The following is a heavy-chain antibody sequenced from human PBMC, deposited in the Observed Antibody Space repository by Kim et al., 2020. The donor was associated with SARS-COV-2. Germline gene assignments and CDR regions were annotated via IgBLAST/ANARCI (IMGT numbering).Heavy chain of an antibody. V-gene: IGHV4-59*01. D-gene: IGHD3-3*01. CDR2: IYYSGST. CDR3: ARGVLITIFGVVREFDY. CDR1: GGSISSYY. Sequence: SETLSLTCTVSGGSISSYYWSWIRQPPGKGLEWIGYIYYSGSTNYNPSLKSRVTISVDTSKNQFSLKLSSVTAADTAVYYSARGVLITIFGVVREFDYWGQGTLVTVSS. J-gene: IGHJ4*02.